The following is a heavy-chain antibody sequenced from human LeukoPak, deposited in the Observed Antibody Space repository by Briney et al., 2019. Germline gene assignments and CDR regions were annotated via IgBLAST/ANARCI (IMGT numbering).Heavy chain of an antibody. J-gene: IGHJ4*02. Sequence: GGSLRLSCAASGFTFSNAWMSWVRQAPGKGLEWVGRIKTKNDGGTTDYVAPVKGRFTISRDDSKNKVYLQMNSLKTEDTAVYYCTTDLTTGTGALDYWGQGTLVTVSS. CDR3: TTDLTTGTGALDY. CDR1: GFTFSNAW. CDR2: IKTKNDGGTT. D-gene: IGHD4-17*01. V-gene: IGHV3-15*01.